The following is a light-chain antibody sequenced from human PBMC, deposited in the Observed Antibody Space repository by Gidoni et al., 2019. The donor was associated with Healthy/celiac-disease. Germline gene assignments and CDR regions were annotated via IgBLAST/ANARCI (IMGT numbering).Light chain of an antibody. CDR1: QSISSY. CDR3: QQSYSTPST. V-gene: IGKV1-39*01. J-gene: IGKJ1*01. CDR2: AAS. Sequence: DIQMTRSPSSLSASVGDRVTITCRASQSISSYLNWYQQKPGKAPKLLIYAASSLQSGVPARFSGSGSGTDFTLTISSLQTEDFATYYCQQSYSTPSTFGQGTKVEIK.